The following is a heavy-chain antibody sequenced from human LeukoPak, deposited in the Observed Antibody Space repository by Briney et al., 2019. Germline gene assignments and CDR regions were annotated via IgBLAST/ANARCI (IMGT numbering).Heavy chain of an antibody. CDR2: ISYDGSNK. D-gene: IGHD1-26*01. J-gene: IGHJ4*02. CDR1: GFTFSSYA. Sequence: PGRSLRLSCAASGFTFSSYAMHWVRQAPGKGLEWVAVISYDGSNKYYADSVKGRFTISRGNSKNTLYLQMNSLRAEDTAVYYCARDLSVVGATTPGYWGQGTLVTVSS. V-gene: IGHV3-30-3*01. CDR3: ARDLSVVGATTPGY.